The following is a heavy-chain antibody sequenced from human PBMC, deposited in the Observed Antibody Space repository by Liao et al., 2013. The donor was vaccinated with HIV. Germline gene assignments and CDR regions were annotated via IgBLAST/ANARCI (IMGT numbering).Heavy chain of an antibody. Sequence: QVQLQESGPGLVKPSETLSLTCTVSGGSISSSSYYWGWIRQPPGKGLEWIGSIHYSGSTYYNPSLKSRVTISIDTSKNQFSLKLSSVTAADTAVYNCASTRGSGSYYNLCFDYWGQGTLVTVSS. J-gene: IGHJ4*02. D-gene: IGHD3-10*01. CDR2: IHYSGST. CDR1: GGSISSSSYY. V-gene: IGHV4-39*07. CDR3: ASTRGSGSYYNLCFDY.